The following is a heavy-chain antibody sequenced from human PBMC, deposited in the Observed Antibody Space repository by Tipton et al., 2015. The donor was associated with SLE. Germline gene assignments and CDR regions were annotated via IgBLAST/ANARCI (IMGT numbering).Heavy chain of an antibody. CDR1: GFTFENYA. V-gene: IGHV4-59*01. CDR2: ISGST. CDR3: ARGGGIRFLEWDYYYMDV. Sequence: LRLSCAASGFTFENYAMAWVRQAPGKGLEWVSAISGSTNYNPSLKSRVTISVDTSKNQFSLKLSSVTAADTAVYYCARGGGIRFLEWDYYYMDVWGKGTTVTVSS. J-gene: IGHJ6*03. D-gene: IGHD3-3*01.